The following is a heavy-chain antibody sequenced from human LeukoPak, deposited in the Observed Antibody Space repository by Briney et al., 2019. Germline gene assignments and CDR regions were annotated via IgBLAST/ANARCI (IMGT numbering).Heavy chain of an antibody. CDR1: GDSVSSNSAA. CDR3: ARATPYCSSTSCYGALNY. CDR2: TYYRSKWYN. V-gene: IGHV6-1*01. J-gene: IGHJ4*02. Sequence: PSQTLSLTCAISGDSVSSNSAAWNWIRQSPSRGLEWLGRTYYRSKWYNDYAVSVKSQITINPDTSKNQFSLQLNSVTPEDTAVYYCARATPYCSSTSCYGALNYWGQGTLVTVSS. D-gene: IGHD2-2*01.